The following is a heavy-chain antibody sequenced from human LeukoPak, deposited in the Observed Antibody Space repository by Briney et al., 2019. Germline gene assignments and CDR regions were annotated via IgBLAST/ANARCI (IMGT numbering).Heavy chain of an antibody. CDR3: ARDRGGGSFDY. CDR1: GFTFSTYW. D-gene: IGHD2-15*01. Sequence: GGSLRLSCAASGFTFSTYWMSWVRQAPGKGLESVAKIKEDGSDKYYVGSVKGRFTISRDNGKNSLYLQMNSLRAEDTAVYYCARDRGGGSFDYWGQGTLVTVSS. V-gene: IGHV3-7*01. J-gene: IGHJ4*02. CDR2: IKEDGSDK.